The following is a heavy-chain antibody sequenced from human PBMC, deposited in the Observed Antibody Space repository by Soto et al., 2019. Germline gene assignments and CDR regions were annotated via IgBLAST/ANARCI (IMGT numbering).Heavy chain of an antibody. D-gene: IGHD1-1*01. V-gene: IGHV4-4*07. J-gene: IGHJ6*02. CDR1: GGSISSYY. CDR2: IYTSGST. Sequence: SETLSLTCTVSGGSISSYYWSWIRQPAGKGLEWIGRIYTSGSTDYNPSLKSRVTMSVDTSKNQFSLKLSSVTAADTAVYYCARDGEGNWNYYYYGMDVWGQGXTVTVSS. CDR3: ARDGEGNWNYYYYGMDV.